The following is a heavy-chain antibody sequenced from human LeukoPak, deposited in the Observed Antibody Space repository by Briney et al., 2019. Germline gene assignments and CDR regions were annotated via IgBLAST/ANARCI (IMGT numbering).Heavy chain of an antibody. D-gene: IGHD1-1*01. V-gene: IGHV5-51*01. CDR1: GYSFTFYW. J-gene: IGHJ4*02. Sequence: GESLKISCKGSGYSFTFYWFAWVRQMPVKGLEWMRIIYPADSDTRYSPSAQGQVTISPDKSIATAYLQWSSLEASDTAMYYCARQDGNSKYYFDFWGEGTLVTVSS. CDR3: ARQDGNSKYYFDF. CDR2: IYPADSDT.